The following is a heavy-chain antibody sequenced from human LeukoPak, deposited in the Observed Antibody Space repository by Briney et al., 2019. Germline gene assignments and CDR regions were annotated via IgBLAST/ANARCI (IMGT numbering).Heavy chain of an antibody. Sequence: PGGSLRLSCAASGFTFSTYSMNWVRQAPGKGLEWVSYISSSSSTMYYAASVKGRFTISRDNAKNSLYLQMNGLRDDGTAVYYCARELAAAFDPWGQGTLVTVSS. J-gene: IGHJ5*02. CDR1: GFTFSTYS. CDR3: ARELAAAFDP. D-gene: IGHD6-13*01. CDR2: ISSSSSTM. V-gene: IGHV3-48*02.